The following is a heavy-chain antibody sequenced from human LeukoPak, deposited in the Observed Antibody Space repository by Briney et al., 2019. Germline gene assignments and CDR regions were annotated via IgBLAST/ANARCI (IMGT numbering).Heavy chain of an antibody. CDR2: INAGNGNT. CDR1: GYTFTIYA. Sequence: GASVKVSCKASGYTFTIYAMHWVRQAPGQRLEWMGWINAGNGNTKYSQKLQGRVTMTTDTSTSTAYMELRSLRSDDTAVYYCARTTVTTSDDAFDIWGQGTMVTVSS. J-gene: IGHJ3*02. CDR3: ARTTVTTSDDAFDI. V-gene: IGHV1-3*01. D-gene: IGHD4-17*01.